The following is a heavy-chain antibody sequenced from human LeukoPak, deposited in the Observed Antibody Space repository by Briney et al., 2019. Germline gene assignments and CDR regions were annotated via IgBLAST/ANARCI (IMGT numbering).Heavy chain of an antibody. J-gene: IGHJ4*02. CDR2: ISGSGGST. D-gene: IGHD3-22*01. CDR3: ATFDYYDSSGYPRSDYFDY. V-gene: IGHV3-23*01. CDR1: GFTFSTYS. Sequence: PGGSLRLSCAASGFTFSTYSMSWVRQAPGKGLEWVSAISGSGGSTYYADSVKGRFTISRDNSKNTLYLQMNSLRAEDTAVYYCATFDYYDSSGYPRSDYFDYWGQGTLVTVSS.